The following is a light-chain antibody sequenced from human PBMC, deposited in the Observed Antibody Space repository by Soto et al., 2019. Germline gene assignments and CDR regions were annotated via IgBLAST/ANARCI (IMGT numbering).Light chain of an antibody. V-gene: IGLV7-46*01. J-gene: IGLJ2*01. CDR1: TGAVTSGHY. Sequence: QAVVTQEPSLTVSPGGTVTLTCGSSTGAVTSGHYPYWFQQKPGQAPRTLIYDTSDKHSWTPARFSGFLLGGKAALTLSGAQPEDEAEYYCLLSYSAARSWVFGGGTKLTVL. CDR3: LLSYSAARSWV. CDR2: DTS.